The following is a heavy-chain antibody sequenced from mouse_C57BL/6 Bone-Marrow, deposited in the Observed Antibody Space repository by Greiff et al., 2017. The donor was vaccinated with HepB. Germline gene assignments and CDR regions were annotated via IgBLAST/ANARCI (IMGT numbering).Heavy chain of an antibody. V-gene: IGHV1-78*01. D-gene: IGHD2-13*01. CDR1: GYTFTDHT. CDR3: ARRNGDYGTWFAY. CDR2: NYPRDGST. J-gene: IGHJ3*01. Sequence: VKLMESDAELVKPGASVKISCKVSGYTFTDHTIHWMKQRPEQGLEWIGYNYPRDGSTKYNEKFKGKATLTADKSSSTAYMQLNSLTSEDSAVYFCARRNGDYGTWFAYWGQGTLVTVSA.